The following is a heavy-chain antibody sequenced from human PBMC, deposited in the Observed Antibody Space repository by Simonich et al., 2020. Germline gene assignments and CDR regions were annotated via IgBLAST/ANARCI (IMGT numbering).Heavy chain of an antibody. V-gene: IGHV4-39*01. Sequence: QLQLQESGPGLVKPSETLSLTCTVSGGSISSMSYYWGWIRQPPGNGLEWVGSNYYNGSTYYNPSLKSRVTISVDTSKNQFSLKLSSVPAADTAVYYCARWAYSSSYFDYWGQGTLVTVSS. CDR3: ARWAYSSSYFDY. CDR1: GGSISSMSYY. J-gene: IGHJ4*02. D-gene: IGHD6-6*01. CDR2: NYYNGST.